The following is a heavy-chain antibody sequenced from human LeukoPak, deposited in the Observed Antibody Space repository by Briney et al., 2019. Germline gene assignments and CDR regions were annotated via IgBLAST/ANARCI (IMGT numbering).Heavy chain of an antibody. D-gene: IGHD5-18*01. V-gene: IGHV4-59*01. CDR2: IYYSGST. CDR1: GGSISSYY. CDR3: ARTDTAMAYYYYGMDV. Sequence: SETLSLTSTVSGGSISSYYWSWIRQPPGKGLEWIGYIYYSGSTNYNPSLKGRVTISVDTSKNQFSLKLSSVTAADTAVYYCARTDTAMAYYYYGMDVWGQGTTVTVPS. J-gene: IGHJ6*02.